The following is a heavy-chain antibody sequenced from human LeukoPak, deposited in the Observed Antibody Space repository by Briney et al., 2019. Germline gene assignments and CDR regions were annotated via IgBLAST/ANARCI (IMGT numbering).Heavy chain of an antibody. D-gene: IGHD6-19*01. Sequence: PGRSLRLSCAASGFTFSGYGMHWVRQAPGKGLEWVAVIWYDGSNKYYADSVKGRFTISRDNSKNTLYLQMNSLRAEDTAVYYCARDNQWLTDAFDIWGRGTMVTVSS. CDR3: ARDNQWLTDAFDI. CDR1: GFTFSGYG. CDR2: IWYDGSNK. V-gene: IGHV3-33*01. J-gene: IGHJ3*02.